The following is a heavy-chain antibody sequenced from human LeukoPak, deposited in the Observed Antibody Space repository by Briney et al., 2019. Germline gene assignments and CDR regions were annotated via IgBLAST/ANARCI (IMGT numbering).Heavy chain of an antibody. CDR1: GGSISSYY. J-gene: IGHJ1*01. CDR3: ARHDVAGATTDYFQH. V-gene: IGHV4-59*08. D-gene: IGHD1-26*01. Sequence: SETLSLTCTVSGGSISSYYWSWIRQPPGKGPEWIGYIYYSGSTRYNPSLKSRVTISVDTSKYQISLKLGSVTAADTAVYYCARHDVAGATTDYFQHWGQGTLVTVSS. CDR2: IYYSGST.